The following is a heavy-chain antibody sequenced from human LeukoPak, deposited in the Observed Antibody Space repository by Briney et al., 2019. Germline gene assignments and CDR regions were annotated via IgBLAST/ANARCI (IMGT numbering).Heavy chain of an antibody. CDR3: ARDPYGSGIYCGY. V-gene: IGHV3-21*01. CDR2: ISSSSSYI. Sequence: PGGSLRLSCGASGFTFSSYSMTWVRQAPGKGLEWVSSISSSSSYIYYADSVKGRFTISRDNAKNSLYLQMNSLRAEDTAVYYCARDPYGSGIYCGYWGQGTLVTVSS. J-gene: IGHJ4*02. D-gene: IGHD3-10*01. CDR1: GFTFSSYS.